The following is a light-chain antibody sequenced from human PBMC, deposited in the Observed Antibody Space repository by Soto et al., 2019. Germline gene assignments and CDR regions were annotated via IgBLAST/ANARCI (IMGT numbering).Light chain of an antibody. CDR3: AAWDDSLSGLYV. CDR2: RNN. Sequence: QSVLTQPPSASGTPGQRVTLSCSGSSSNIGSNYVYWYQQLPGTAPKLLIYRNNQRPSGVPDLLSGSKSGTSASLAISGLRSEDEADYYCAAWDDSLSGLYVFGTGTKVTVL. CDR1: SSNIGSNY. J-gene: IGLJ1*01. V-gene: IGLV1-47*01.